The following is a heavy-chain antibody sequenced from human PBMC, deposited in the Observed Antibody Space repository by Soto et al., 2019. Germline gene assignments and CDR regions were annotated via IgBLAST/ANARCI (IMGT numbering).Heavy chain of an antibody. D-gene: IGHD5-18*01. CDR1: GFTFNTYG. J-gene: IGHJ4*02. Sequence: QVQLVESGGAVVQPGKSLRLSCAASGFTFNTYGMHWVRQAPGKGLEWVAAISYDGSNKYHADSVKGRFTISRDNSKNTLYLQMNSLRGEDTAVYYCAKDIVRYTYGACDYWGQGALVTVSS. V-gene: IGHV3-30*18. CDR3: AKDIVRYTYGACDY. CDR2: ISYDGSNK.